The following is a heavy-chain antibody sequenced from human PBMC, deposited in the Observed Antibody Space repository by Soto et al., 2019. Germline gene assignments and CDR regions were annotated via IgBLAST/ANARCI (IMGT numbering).Heavy chain of an antibody. Sequence: EVQLWESGGGLVQPGGSLGLSCAASGFAFSNYAMSWVRQAPGKGLEWVSGISGSGGSTYYADSVRGRFTISRDNSKNTLFLQMNSLRAEDTAVYYCAKDRGRQKQALSWLDPWGQGTLVTVSS. D-gene: IGHD3-10*01. CDR1: GFAFSNYA. CDR2: ISGSGGST. CDR3: AKDRGRQKQALSWLDP. V-gene: IGHV3-23*01. J-gene: IGHJ5*02.